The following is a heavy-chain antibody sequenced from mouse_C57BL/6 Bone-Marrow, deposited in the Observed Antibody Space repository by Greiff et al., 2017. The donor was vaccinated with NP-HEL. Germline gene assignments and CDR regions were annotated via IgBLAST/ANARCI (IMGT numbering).Heavy chain of an antibody. CDR2: IRNKANNHAT. Sequence: LQQSGGGLVQPGGSMKLSCAASGFTFSDAWMDWVRQSPEKGLEWVAEIRNKANNHATYYAESVKGRFTISRDDSKSSVYLQMNSLRAEDTGIYYCTRPLYYYGSSLFDYWGQGTTLTVSA. V-gene: IGHV6-6*01. J-gene: IGHJ2*01. D-gene: IGHD1-1*01. CDR3: TRPLYYYGSSLFDY. CDR1: GFTFSDAW.